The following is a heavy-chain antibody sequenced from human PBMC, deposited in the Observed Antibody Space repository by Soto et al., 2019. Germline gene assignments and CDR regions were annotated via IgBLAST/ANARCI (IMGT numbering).Heavy chain of an antibody. CDR1: GFRFNSYS. CDR2: IDARSNYI. Sequence: GGSLRLSCEASGFRFNSYSMNWVRQAPQKGLEWVSLIDARSNYIYYADSVKGRFTISRDNARNSLYLQMDSLRVEDTAVYYCVRENEMAGATSAFEYWGQGTPSPSPQ. D-gene: IGHD1-26*01. J-gene: IGHJ4*02. CDR3: VRENEMAGATSAFEY. V-gene: IGHV3-21*06.